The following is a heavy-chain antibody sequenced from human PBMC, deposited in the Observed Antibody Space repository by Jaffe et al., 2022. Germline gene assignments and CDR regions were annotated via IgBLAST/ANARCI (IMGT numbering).Heavy chain of an antibody. CDR1: GFTFSDYA. V-gene: IGHV3-23*01. CDR3: TKAGWSSAWAG. CDR2: ITYNGGTT. J-gene: IGHJ4*02. D-gene: IGHD6-19*01. Sequence: EVQLLESGGGLVRPGGSLRLSCAASGFTFSDYAMNWVRQTPGKGLEWVAVITYNGGTTYYADSVKGRFTISRDNSQNTLFLQMNSLRADDTAVYYCTKAGWSSAWAGWGQGTLVTVSS.